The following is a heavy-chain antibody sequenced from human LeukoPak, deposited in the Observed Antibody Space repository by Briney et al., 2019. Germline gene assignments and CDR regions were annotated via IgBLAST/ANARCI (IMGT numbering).Heavy chain of an antibody. V-gene: IGHV4-34*01. D-gene: IGHD1-7*01. CDR3: ARPLTGTTSPFDY. J-gene: IGHJ4*02. CDR2: INHSGST. Sequence: SETLSLTCAVYGGSFSGYYWSWIRQPPGKGLEWIGEINHSGSTNYNPSLKSRVTISVDTSKHQFSLKLSSVTAADTAVYYCARPLTGTTSPFDYWGQGTLVTVSS. CDR1: GGSFSGYY.